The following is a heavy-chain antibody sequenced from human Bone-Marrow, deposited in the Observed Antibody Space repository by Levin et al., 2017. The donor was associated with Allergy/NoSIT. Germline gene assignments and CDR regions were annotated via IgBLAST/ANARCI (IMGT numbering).Heavy chain of an antibody. D-gene: IGHD6-13*01. J-gene: IGHJ6*03. CDR3: ARLAAAVIAPYFFYYMDV. CDR2: ISYDGSHI. CDR1: KFTFRNYG. V-gene: IGHV3-30*03. Sequence: GGSLRLSCAASKFTFRNYGMYWGRQAPGKGLEWVAVISYDGSHIQYADSVKGRFTISRDDSIHTLYLQLNSLKPDDTAVYYCARLAAAVIAPYFFYYMDVWGKGTTVTVSS.